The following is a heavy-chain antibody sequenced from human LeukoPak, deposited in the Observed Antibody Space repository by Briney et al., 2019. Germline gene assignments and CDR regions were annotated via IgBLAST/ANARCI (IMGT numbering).Heavy chain of an antibody. CDR1: VGSISSSGYY. Sequence: SETLSLTCTVSVGSISSSGYYGAWIRQPPGKGLEWIGSIYYSGTTYYNPSLKSRVTISVDTSKNQFSLKLSSVTAADPAVYYCARHHSSRYYFDYWDEGTLVTVSS. CDR3: ARHHSSRYYFDY. CDR2: IYYSGTT. J-gene: IGHJ4*02. V-gene: IGHV4-39*01.